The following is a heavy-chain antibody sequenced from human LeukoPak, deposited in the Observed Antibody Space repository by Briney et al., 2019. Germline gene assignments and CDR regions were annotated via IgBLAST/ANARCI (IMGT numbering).Heavy chain of an antibody. CDR1: GFTFNTYT. CDR2: ISSSSSYI. Sequence: GGSLRLSCAASGFTFNTYTMNWVRQAPGKGLEWVSSISSSSSYIYYADSVKGRFTISRDNAKNSLYLQMNSLRAEDTAVYYCARDPNYYYYYGMDVWGQGTTVTVSS. J-gene: IGHJ6*02. V-gene: IGHV3-21*01. CDR3: ARDPNYYYYYGMDV.